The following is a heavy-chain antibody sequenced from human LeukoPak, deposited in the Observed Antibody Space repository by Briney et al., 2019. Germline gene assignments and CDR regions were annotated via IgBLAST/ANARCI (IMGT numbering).Heavy chain of an antibody. Sequence: PSETLSPTCTVSGGSISSSSYSWSWIRQPPGKGLEWIGYIYYSGSTYYNPSLKSRVTISVDTSKNQFSLKLSSVTAADTAVYYCARVNGDYVGVDYWGQGTLVTVSS. J-gene: IGHJ4*02. D-gene: IGHD4-17*01. V-gene: IGHV4-30-4*07. CDR3: ARVNGDYVGVDY. CDR1: GGSISSSSYS. CDR2: IYYSGST.